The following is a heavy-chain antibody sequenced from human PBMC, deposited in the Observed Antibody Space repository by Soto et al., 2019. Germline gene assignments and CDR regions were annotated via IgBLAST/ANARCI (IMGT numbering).Heavy chain of an antibody. J-gene: IGHJ4*02. CDR3: ARDLGGWPDY. Sequence: ASVKVSCKASGYTFTSYAMHWVRQAPGQRLEWMGWINAGNGNTKNSQKFQGRVTITRGTTASTAYKELSSLKSEDTAVYYCARDLGGWPDYWGQGTLVTVSS. D-gene: IGHD2-15*01. CDR1: GYTFTSYA. V-gene: IGHV1-3*01. CDR2: INAGNGNT.